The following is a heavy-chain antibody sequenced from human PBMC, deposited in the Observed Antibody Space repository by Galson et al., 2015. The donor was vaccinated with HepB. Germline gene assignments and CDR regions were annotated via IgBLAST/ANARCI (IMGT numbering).Heavy chain of an antibody. V-gene: IGHV6-1*01. Sequence: CAISGDSVSSNSAAWNWIRQSPSRGLEWLGRTYYRSKWYNDYAVSVKGRITINPDTSKNQFSLQLNSVTPEDTAVYYCARAKGENSSSWYGEFDYWGQGTLVTVSS. CDR2: TYYRSKWYN. CDR1: GDSVSSNSAA. CDR3: ARAKGENSSSWYGEFDY. D-gene: IGHD6-13*01. J-gene: IGHJ4*02.